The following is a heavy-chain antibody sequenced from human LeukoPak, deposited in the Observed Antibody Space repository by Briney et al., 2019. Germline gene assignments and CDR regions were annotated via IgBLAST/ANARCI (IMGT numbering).Heavy chain of an antibody. CDR1: GGTFSSYT. CDR2: ISAYNGNT. CDR3: ARELAAAGTPSY. V-gene: IGHV1-18*01. J-gene: IGHJ4*02. D-gene: IGHD6-13*01. Sequence: ASVKVSCKASGGTFSSYTISWVRQAPGQGLEWMGWISAYNGNTNYAQKLQGRVTMTTDTSTSTAYMELRSLRSDDTAVYYCARELAAAGTPSYWGQGTLVTVSS.